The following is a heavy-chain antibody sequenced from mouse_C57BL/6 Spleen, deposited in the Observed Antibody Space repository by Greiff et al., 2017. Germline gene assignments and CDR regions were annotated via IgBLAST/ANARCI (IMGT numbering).Heavy chain of an antibody. Sequence: EVQGVESGEGLVKPGGSLKLSCAASGFTFSSYAMSWVRQTPEKRLEWVAYISSGGDYNNYADTVKGRFTISRDNARNTLYLQMSSLKSEDTAMYYCTRGEFDYGGAWFAYWGQGTLVTVSA. CDR3: TRGEFDYGGAWFAY. V-gene: IGHV5-9-1*02. D-gene: IGHD2-4*01. CDR1: GFTFSSYA. CDR2: ISSGGDYN. J-gene: IGHJ3*01.